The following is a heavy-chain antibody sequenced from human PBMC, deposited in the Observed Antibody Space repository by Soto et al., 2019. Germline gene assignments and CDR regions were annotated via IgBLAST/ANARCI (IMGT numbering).Heavy chain of an antibody. V-gene: IGHV4-59*01. CDR1: GSSISITR. Sequence: ETLSLTFRVAGSSISITRRSWRRQSQGKGLEWLGYVCYTGSTNYSPSLRSRVSISVDTSKNEFSLRLSSVTAADTAVYFCARSVAVPGAHIDYWGQGTQVTVSS. J-gene: IGHJ4*02. CDR2: VCYTGST. CDR3: ARSVAVPGAHIDY. D-gene: IGHD6-19*01.